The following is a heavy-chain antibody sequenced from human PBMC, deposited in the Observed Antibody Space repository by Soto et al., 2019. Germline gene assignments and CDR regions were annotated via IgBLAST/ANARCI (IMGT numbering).Heavy chain of an antibody. D-gene: IGHD2-21*01. CDR1: GFTFRNFE. CDR2: ISSSGSKR. CDR3: ARDSIAAPNWFDP. V-gene: IGHV3-48*03. J-gene: IGHJ5*02. Sequence: VQLVESGGGLVQPGGSLRLSCAASGFTFRNFEMNWVRQVPGKGLEWISYISSSGSKRYYADSVQGRFIVSRDNTNDSLFLEMNSLRDEDSGVYYCARDSIAAPNWFDPWGQGTLVTVSS.